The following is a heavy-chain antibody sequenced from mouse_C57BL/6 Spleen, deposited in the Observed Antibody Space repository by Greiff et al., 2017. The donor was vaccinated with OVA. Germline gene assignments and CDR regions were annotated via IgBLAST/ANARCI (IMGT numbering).Heavy chain of an antibody. D-gene: IGHD2-4*01. CDR3: ARIYYDQRWYAMDY. CDR2: IHPNSGST. J-gene: IGHJ4*01. Sequence: QVQLQQPGAELVKPGASVKLSCKASGYTFTSYWMHWVKQRPGQGLEWIGLIHPNSGSTNYNEKFKGKATLTVDKSSSTAYMQLSSLTSEDSAVDYCARIYYDQRWYAMDYWGQGTSVTVSS. V-gene: IGHV1-64*01. CDR1: GYTFTSYW.